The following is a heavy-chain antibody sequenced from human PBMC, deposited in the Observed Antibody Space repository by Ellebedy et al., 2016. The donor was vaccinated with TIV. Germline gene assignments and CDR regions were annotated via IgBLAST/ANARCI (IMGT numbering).Heavy chain of an antibody. Sequence: ASVKVSXKVSGYTLTELSMHWVRQAPGKGLEWMGGFDPEDGETIYAQKFQGRVTMTEDTSTDTAYMELSSLRSEDTAVYYCARVAMAGYCSSTSCYAGYYYGMDVWGQGTTVTVSS. CDR2: FDPEDGET. J-gene: IGHJ6*02. CDR1: GYTLTELS. D-gene: IGHD2-2*01. CDR3: ARVAMAGYCSSTSCYAGYYYGMDV. V-gene: IGHV1-24*01.